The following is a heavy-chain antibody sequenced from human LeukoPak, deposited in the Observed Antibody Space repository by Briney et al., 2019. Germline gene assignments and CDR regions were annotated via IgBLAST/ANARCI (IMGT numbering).Heavy chain of an antibody. V-gene: IGHV1-46*01. CDR2: SNPSGGST. CDR1: GYTFTSYY. D-gene: IGHD3-9*01. CDR3: ARTYYDILTGYYIFDY. J-gene: IGHJ4*02. Sequence: ASVKVSCKASGYTFTSYYMHWVRQAPGQGLEWMGISNPSGGSTSYAQKFQGRVTMTRDMSTSTVYMELSSLRSEDTAVYYCARTYYDILTGYYIFDYWGQGTLVTVSS.